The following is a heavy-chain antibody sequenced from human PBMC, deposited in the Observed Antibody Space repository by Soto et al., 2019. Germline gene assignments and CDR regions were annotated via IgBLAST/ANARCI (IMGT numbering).Heavy chain of an antibody. CDR2: ISYDGNLA. V-gene: IGHV3-30*18. D-gene: IGHD1-1*01. Sequence: QVELVESGGGVVQPGRSLRLSCAASGFTFSSYGMHWVRQAPGKGLEWVAVISYDGNLAYYADSVKGRFTISRDNSKNTLYLQMNSPRTEDTAIYYCAKEGPITNWYFDYWGQGTLVTVSS. J-gene: IGHJ4*02. CDR3: AKEGPITNWYFDY. CDR1: GFTFSSYG.